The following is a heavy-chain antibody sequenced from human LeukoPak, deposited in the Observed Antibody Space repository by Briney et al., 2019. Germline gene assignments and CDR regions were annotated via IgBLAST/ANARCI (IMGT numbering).Heavy chain of an antibody. CDR3: ARDKVVGATYFEY. Sequence: GGSLRLSCSASGFVFSIYTMYWVRQAPGKGLEWVANIQQDGSERYYVDSVKGRFTISRDNAKNSLYLQMNSLRAEDTAVYYCARDKVVGATYFEYWGQGTLVTVSS. CDR2: IQQDGSER. D-gene: IGHD1-26*01. CDR1: GFVFSIYT. V-gene: IGHV3-7*01. J-gene: IGHJ4*02.